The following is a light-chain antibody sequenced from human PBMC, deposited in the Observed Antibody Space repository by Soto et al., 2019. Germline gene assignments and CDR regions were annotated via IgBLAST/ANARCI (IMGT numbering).Light chain of an antibody. CDR1: QSVSSS. CDR3: QQRNNWPPIT. V-gene: IGKV3-11*01. J-gene: IGKJ5*01. Sequence: ESVLTQSAATLSLSPGERATLSCRASQSVSSSLAWYQQKPGQAPRLLIYDASNRATGVPARFSGSGSGTDFTLTISSLEPEDFAVYYCQQRNNWPPITFGQGTRLEIK. CDR2: DAS.